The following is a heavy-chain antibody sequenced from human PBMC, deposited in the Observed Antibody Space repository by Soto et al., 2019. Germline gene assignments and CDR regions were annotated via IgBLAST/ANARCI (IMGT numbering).Heavy chain of an antibody. V-gene: IGHV3-30-3*01. CDR3: ARDHGNDYVWGSYRYFDY. J-gene: IGHJ4*02. CDR2: ISYDGSNK. Sequence: GESLKISCAASGFTFSSYATHWVRQAPGKGLEWVAVISYDGSNKYYADSVKGRFTISRDNSKNTLYLQMNSLRAEDTAVYYCARDHGNDYVWGSYRYFDYWGQGTLVTVSS. CDR1: GFTFSSYA. D-gene: IGHD3-16*02.